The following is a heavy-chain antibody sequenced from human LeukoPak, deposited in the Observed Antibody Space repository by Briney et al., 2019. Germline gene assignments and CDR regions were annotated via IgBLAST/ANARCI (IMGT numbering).Heavy chain of an antibody. J-gene: IGHJ5*02. CDR3: ARDVGWAVVVPAAILNWFDP. CDR2: IRYDGSNK. V-gene: IGHV3-30*02. Sequence: GGSLRLSCAASGFTFSSYGMHWVRQAPGKGLEWVAFIRYDGSNKYYADSVKGRFTISRDNSKNTLYLQMNSLRSDDTAVYYCARDVGWAVVVPAAILNWFDPWGQGTLVTVSS. CDR1: GFTFSSYG. D-gene: IGHD2-2*02.